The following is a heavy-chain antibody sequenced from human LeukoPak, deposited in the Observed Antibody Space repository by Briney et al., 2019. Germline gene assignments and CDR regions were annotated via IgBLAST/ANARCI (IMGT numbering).Heavy chain of an antibody. CDR2: ISGSGGST. CDR3: AKNRGGSSYYFDY. J-gene: IGHJ4*02. D-gene: IGHD3-10*01. V-gene: IGHV3-23*01. Sequence: GGSLRLSCAASGFTFSSYAMSRVRQAPGKGLEWVSAISGSGGSTYYADSVKGRFTISRDNSKNTLYLQMNSLRAEDTAVYYCAKNRGGSSYYFDYWGQGTLVTVSS. CDR1: GFTFSSYA.